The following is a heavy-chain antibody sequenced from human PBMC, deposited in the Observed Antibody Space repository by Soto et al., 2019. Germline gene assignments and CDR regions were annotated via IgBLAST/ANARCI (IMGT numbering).Heavy chain of an antibody. CDR1: GGSISSYY. CDR2: IYYSGST. CDR3: ARGEVVALGY. Sequence: SETLSLTCTVSGGSISSYYWSWIRQPPGKGLEWIGYIYYSGSTNYNPSLKSRVTISVDTTKNQFSLKLSSVTAADTAVYYCARGEVVALGYWGQGTLVTVSS. J-gene: IGHJ4*02. D-gene: IGHD2-15*01. V-gene: IGHV4-59*12.